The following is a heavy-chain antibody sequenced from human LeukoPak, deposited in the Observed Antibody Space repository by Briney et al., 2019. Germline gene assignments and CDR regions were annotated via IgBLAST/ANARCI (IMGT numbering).Heavy chain of an antibody. D-gene: IGHD6-19*01. CDR2: ISGSGGST. V-gene: IGHV3-23*01. CDR3: AKDGVWGQWLVRPGSFDY. J-gene: IGHJ4*02. CDR1: GFMFSSYA. Sequence: GGSLRLSCAASGFMFSSYAMSWVRQAPGKGLEWVSAISGSGGSTHYADSVKGRFTISRDNSKNTLYLQMNSLRAEDTAVYYCAKDGVWGQWLVRPGSFDYWGQGTLVTVSS.